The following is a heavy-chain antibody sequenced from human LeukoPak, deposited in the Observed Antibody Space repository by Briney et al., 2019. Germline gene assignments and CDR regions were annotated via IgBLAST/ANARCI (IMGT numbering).Heavy chain of an antibody. V-gene: IGHV1-2*02. J-gene: IGHJ5*02. CDR2: INPNSGGT. D-gene: IGHD4-23*01. CDR1: GYTFTYFY. CDR3: ARDNSVEDTAWWFDP. Sequence: ASVKVSCKASGYTFTYFYIHWVRQAPGQGLECMGWINPNSGGTNYAQKFQGRVTMTRDTSISTAYMELSSLRSEDTAVYYCARDNSVEDTAWWFDPWGQGTLVTVSS.